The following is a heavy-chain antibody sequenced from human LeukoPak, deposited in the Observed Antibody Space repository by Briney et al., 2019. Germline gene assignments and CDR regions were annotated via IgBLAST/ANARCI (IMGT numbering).Heavy chain of an antibody. CDR2: ISSSSSTI. V-gene: IGHV3-48*04. CDR3: ARGGLGYCSSTSCYTDFDY. D-gene: IGHD2-2*02. Sequence: GGSLRLSCAASGFTFSSYSMNWDRQAPGKGLEWVSYISSSSSTIYYADSVKGRFTISRDNAKNSLYLQMNSLRAEDTAVYYCARGGLGYCSSTSCYTDFDYWGQGTLVTVSS. J-gene: IGHJ4*02. CDR1: GFTFSSYS.